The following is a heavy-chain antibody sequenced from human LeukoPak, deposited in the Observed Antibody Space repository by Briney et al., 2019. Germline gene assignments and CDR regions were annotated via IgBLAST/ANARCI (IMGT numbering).Heavy chain of an antibody. CDR3: AVSSGWTFYYYYGMDV. CDR1: GGSLSSSNW. D-gene: IGHD6-19*01. Sequence: SETLSLTCAVSGGSLSSSNWWSWVRQPPGKGLEWIGEIYHSRSTNYNPSLKSRVTISVDKSKNQFSLKLSSVTAADTAVYYCAVSSGWTFYYYYGMDVWGQGTTVTVSS. V-gene: IGHV4-4*02. J-gene: IGHJ6*02. CDR2: IYHSRST.